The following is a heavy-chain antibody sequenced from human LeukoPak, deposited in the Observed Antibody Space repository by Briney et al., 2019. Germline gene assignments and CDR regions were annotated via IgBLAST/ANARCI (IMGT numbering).Heavy chain of an antibody. CDR2: ISWDGGST. D-gene: IGHD3-22*01. V-gene: IGHV3-43D*03. CDR1: GFTFDDYA. CDR3: AKGYYYDSSGSDEYFQH. J-gene: IGHJ1*01. Sequence: GGSLRLSCAASGFTFDDYAMHWVRQALGKGLEWVSLISWDGGSTYYADSVKGRFTISRDNSKNSLYLQMNSLRAEDTALYYCAKGYYYDSSGSDEYFQHWGQGTLVTVSS.